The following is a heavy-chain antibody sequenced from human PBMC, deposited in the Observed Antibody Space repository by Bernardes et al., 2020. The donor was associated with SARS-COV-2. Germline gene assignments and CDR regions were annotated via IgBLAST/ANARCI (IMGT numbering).Heavy chain of an antibody. D-gene: IGHD1-20*01. V-gene: IGHV3-33*01. CDR1: GFYFSNYF. CDR3: ARGPSDNWNAGNWFDP. J-gene: IGHJ5*02. Sequence: GSLRLSCAASGFYFSNYFMHWVRQAPGKGLEWVALVWYDGSIKYYVNSVKGRFTVSRDNSKSTLYLQMNSLGADDTAVYYCARGPSDNWNAGNWFDPWGQGTLVTVSS. CDR2: VWYDGSIK.